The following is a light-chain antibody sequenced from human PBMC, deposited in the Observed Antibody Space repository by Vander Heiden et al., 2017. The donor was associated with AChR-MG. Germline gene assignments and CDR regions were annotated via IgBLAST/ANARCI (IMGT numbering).Light chain of an antibody. V-gene: IGLV2-8*01. CDR3: SSYAGSNNPVV. Sequence: QSALTQPPSASGSPGQSVTISCTGTSSDVGGYKYVSWYQQHPGKAPKLIIYEVSKWPSGVPGRFSGSKSGNTASLTVSGLQAEDEADYYCSSYAGSNNPVVFGGGTKLTVL. CDR1: SSDVGGYKY. CDR2: EVS. J-gene: IGLJ2*01.